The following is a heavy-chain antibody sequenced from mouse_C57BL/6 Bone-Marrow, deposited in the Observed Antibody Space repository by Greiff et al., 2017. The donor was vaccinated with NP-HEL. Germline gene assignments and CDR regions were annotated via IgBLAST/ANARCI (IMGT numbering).Heavy chain of an antibody. D-gene: IGHD2-12*01. CDR3: ACYGGYWYFDV. J-gene: IGHJ1*03. Sequence: VQLQQSGPGLVQPSQSLSITCTVSGFSLTSYGVHWVRQSPGKGLEWLGVIWSGGSTDYNAAFISRLSISKDNSKSQVFFKMNSLQADDTAIYYCACYGGYWYFDVWGTGTTVTVSS. CDR2: IWSGGST. CDR1: GFSLTSYG. V-gene: IGHV2-2*01.